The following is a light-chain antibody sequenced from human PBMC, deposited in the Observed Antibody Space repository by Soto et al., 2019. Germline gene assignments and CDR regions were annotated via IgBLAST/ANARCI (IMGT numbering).Light chain of an antibody. Sequence: DVEMTQSPSTLRTSIGDRVTINCRASQNVSNWLAWYQQKPGKAPKLLIYKASRLESGVPSRFSASGSGTDFTLTINSLQSDDFATYFCQQYSKESTFGQGTKLEIK. CDR3: QQYSKEST. J-gene: IGKJ2*01. V-gene: IGKV1-5*03. CDR2: KAS. CDR1: QNVSNW.